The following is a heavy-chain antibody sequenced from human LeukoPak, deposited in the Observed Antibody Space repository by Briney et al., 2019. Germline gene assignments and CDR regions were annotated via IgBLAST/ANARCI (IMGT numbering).Heavy chain of an antibody. CDR3: ARGGWGTAIDY. V-gene: IGHV3-74*01. CDR2: MNSDGSTI. D-gene: IGHD1-7*01. J-gene: IGHJ4*01. CDR1: GFTFGYYW. Sequence: GGSLRLCCAASGFTFGYYWMHWVRQAPGEGLVWVSRMNSDGSTINYADSVKGRFTISRDNARNTLYLQMNSLRAEDTAVYYCARGGWGTAIDYWAQGTLVTVSS.